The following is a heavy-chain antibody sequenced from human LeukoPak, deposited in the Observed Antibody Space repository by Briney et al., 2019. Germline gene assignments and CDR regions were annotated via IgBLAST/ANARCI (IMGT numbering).Heavy chain of an antibody. V-gene: IGHV1-2*02. Sequence: ASVKVSCKASGYTFTGYYMHWVRQAPGQGLEWMGWINPNSGGTNYAQKFQGRVTMTRDTSISTAYMELSRLRSDDTAVYYCARGSYSYYYYDSSGYPPFDYWGQGTLVTVSS. D-gene: IGHD3-22*01. CDR1: GYTFTGYY. CDR3: ARGSYSYYYYDSSGYPPFDY. CDR2: INPNSGGT. J-gene: IGHJ4*02.